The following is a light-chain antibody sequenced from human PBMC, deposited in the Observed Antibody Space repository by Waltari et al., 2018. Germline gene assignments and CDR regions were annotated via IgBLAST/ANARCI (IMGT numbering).Light chain of an antibody. J-gene: IGLJ3*02. CDR2: DVS. V-gene: IGLV2-14*01. CDR3: SSYTRSSPWV. CDR1: SSDVGGYDY. Sequence: SALTQPASASGSPGLSITISCDGTSSDVGGYDYLSWCQQHPGKAPKLMIYDVSKRPSGVSMRFAGSKSGNTASLTISGLQAEDEADYYCSSYTRSSPWVFGGGTKLTVL.